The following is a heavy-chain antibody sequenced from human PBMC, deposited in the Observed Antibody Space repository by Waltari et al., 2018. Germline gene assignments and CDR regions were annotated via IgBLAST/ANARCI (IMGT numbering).Heavy chain of an antibody. CDR1: GAPIGRANSY. J-gene: IGHJ4*02. V-gene: IGHV4-61*02. CDR2: IDSSGDT. CDR3: ARDWSVGVLPYYFDY. D-gene: IGHD3-16*01. Sequence: QVQLQESGPGLVKPSETLSLTCTLSGAPIGRANSYWRWIRQSAERGLEWVGRIDSSGDTTYNPSLESRVTVLMDKSKNQFSLTLTSVTAADTALYFWARDWSVGVLPYYFDYWGPGKLVTVSS.